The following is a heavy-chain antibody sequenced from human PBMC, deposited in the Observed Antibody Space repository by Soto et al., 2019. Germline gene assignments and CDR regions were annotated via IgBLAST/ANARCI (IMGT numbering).Heavy chain of an antibody. D-gene: IGHD2-8*01. V-gene: IGHV1-8*01. Sequence: ASVKVSCKASGYTFTSYDINWVRQAPGQGLEWVGWINPTSEYTAHAQKFQGRVTLTREISTATAYMELSSLTSEDTAVYFCARQGHPVYSSDCGPGTQATVSS. CDR3: ARQGHPVYSSD. J-gene: IGHJ4*02. CDR2: INPTSEYT. CDR1: GYTFTSYD.